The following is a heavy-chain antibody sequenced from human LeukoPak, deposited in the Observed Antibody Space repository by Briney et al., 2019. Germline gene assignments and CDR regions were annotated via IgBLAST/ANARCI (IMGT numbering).Heavy chain of an antibody. J-gene: IGHJ4*02. V-gene: IGHV3-30-3*01. D-gene: IGHD6-13*01. CDR3: AKEQQQLGNSPFDY. CDR2: ISYDGSNK. CDR1: GFTFSSYA. Sequence: GGSLRLSCAASGFTFSSYAMHWVRQAPGKGLEWVAVISYDGSNKYYADSVKGRFTISRDNSKNTLYLQMNSLRAEDTAVYYCAKEQQQLGNSPFDYWGQGTLVTVSS.